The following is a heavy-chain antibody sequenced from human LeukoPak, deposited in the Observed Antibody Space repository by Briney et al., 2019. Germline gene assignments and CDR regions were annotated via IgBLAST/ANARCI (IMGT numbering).Heavy chain of an antibody. CDR3: ARGSSGWVFDY. D-gene: IGHD6-19*01. J-gene: IGHJ4*02. CDR1: GFTSTNYW. CDR2: IKQDGSEK. Sequence: PGGSLRLSCEVSGFTSTNYWMSWVRQAPGQGLEWVANIKQDGSEKNYLDSVEGRFTISRDNAKNSLYLQMNSLRVEDTAVYYCARGSSGWVFDYWSQGTLVTVSS. V-gene: IGHV3-7*02.